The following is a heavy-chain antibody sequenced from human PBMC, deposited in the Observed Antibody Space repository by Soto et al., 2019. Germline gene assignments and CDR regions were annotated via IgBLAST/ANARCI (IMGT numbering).Heavy chain of an antibody. V-gene: IGHV4-34*01. CDR1: GGSFSGYY. J-gene: IGHJ3*02. D-gene: IGHD3-3*01. Sequence: SETLSLTCAVYGGSFSGYYWSWIRQPPGKGLEWIGEINHSGSTNYNPSLKSRVTISVDTSKNQFSLKLSSVTAADTAVYYCARAAFITIFGVVTGAFDIWGQGTMVTVSS. CDR2: INHSGST. CDR3: ARAAFITIFGVVTGAFDI.